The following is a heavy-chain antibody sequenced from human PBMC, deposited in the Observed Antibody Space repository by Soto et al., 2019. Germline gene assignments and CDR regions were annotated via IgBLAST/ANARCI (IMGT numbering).Heavy chain of an antibody. V-gene: IGHV3-23*01. J-gene: IGHJ6*03. Sequence: GGSLRLSCAASGFTFSSYAMSWVRQAPGKGLEWVSAISGSGGSTNYADSVKGRLTISRDNSKNTLYLQMNSLRAEDTAIYYCAKPPGYQLNDYYYYYYMNVWGKGTTVTVS. D-gene: IGHD2-2*01. CDR2: ISGSGGST. CDR1: GFTFSSYA. CDR3: AKPPGYQLNDYYYYYYMNV.